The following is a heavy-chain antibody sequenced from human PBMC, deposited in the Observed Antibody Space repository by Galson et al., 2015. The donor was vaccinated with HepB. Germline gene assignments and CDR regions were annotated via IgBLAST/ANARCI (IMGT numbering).Heavy chain of an antibody. CDR1: EYNFASYW. Sequence: QSGAEVKQPGESLRISCKGSEYNFASYWISWVRQMLGKGLEWMAMIDPKNSYTHYSPSFQGHVTFSVDKSITTAYLQLSSLKASDSAIYYCARHGDLLNWFDPWGQGTLVTVSS. D-gene: IGHD7-27*01. J-gene: IGHJ5*02. V-gene: IGHV5-10-1*01. CDR2: IDPKNSYT. CDR3: ARHGDLLNWFDP.